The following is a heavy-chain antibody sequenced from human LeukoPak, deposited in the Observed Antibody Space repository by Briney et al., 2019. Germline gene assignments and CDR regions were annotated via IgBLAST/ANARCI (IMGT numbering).Heavy chain of an antibody. D-gene: IGHD6-19*01. J-gene: IGHJ4*02. Sequence: ASVKVSCKASGYTFTGYYIHWVRQAPREGLEWMGCINPNSGVTNYEQKFQGRVTMARVTSISTAYMELSSLRSDDTAVYYCARGAHASGWYGDFDYWGQGTLVTVSS. CDR1: GYTFTGYY. CDR2: INPNSGVT. V-gene: IGHV1-2*02. CDR3: ARGAHASGWYGDFDY.